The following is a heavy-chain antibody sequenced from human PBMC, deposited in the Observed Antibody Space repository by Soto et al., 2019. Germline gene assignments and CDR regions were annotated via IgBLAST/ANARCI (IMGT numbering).Heavy chain of an antibody. CDR3: ARGRYFDWLGFYYYYYMDV. V-gene: IGHV1-18*01. Sequence: QVQLVQSGAEVKKPGASVKVSCKASGYTITSYGISWVRQAPGQGLEWMGWISAYNGNTNYAQKLQGRVTMTTDTSTSTAYMELRSLRSDDTAVYYCARGRYFDWLGFYYYYYMDVWGKGTTVTVSS. CDR1: GYTITSYG. D-gene: IGHD3-9*01. CDR2: ISAYNGNT. J-gene: IGHJ6*03.